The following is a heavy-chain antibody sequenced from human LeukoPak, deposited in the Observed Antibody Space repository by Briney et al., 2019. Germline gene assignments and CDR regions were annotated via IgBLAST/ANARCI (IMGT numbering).Heavy chain of an antibody. D-gene: IGHD3-22*01. Sequence: GGSLRLSCAASGFTFSSYGMHWVRQAPGKGLEWVAFIRYDGSNKYYADSVKGRFTISRDNSKNTLYLQMNSLRAEDTALYYCAKEAHYYDSSGYNHGGYWGQGTLVTVSS. CDR2: IRYDGSNK. CDR3: AKEAHYYDSSGYNHGGY. V-gene: IGHV3-30*02. J-gene: IGHJ4*02. CDR1: GFTFSSYG.